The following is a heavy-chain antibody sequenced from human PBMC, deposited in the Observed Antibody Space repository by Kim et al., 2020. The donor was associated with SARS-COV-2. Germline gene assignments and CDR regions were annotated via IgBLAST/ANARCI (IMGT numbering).Heavy chain of an antibody. V-gene: IGHV1-69*01. Sequence: QGRVTITADESTSTAYMELSSLRSEDTAVYYCAREPPNYYDRTRYNWFDPWGQGTLVTVSS. D-gene: IGHD3-22*01. CDR3: AREPPNYYDRTRYNWFDP. J-gene: IGHJ5*02.